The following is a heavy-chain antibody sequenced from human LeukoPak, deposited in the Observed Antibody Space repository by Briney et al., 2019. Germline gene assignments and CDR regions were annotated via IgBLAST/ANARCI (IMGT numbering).Heavy chain of an antibody. CDR3: ARGGRSSSWIVGQYNWFDP. CDR1: GGTFSSYA. Sequence: ASVKVSCKASGGTFSSYAISWVRQAPGQGLEWMGGIIPIFGTANYAQKFQGRVTITADKSTSTAYMELSSLRSEDTAVYYCARGGRSSSWIVGQYNWFDPWGQGTLVTVSS. D-gene: IGHD6-13*01. J-gene: IGHJ5*02. V-gene: IGHV1-69*06. CDR2: IIPIFGTA.